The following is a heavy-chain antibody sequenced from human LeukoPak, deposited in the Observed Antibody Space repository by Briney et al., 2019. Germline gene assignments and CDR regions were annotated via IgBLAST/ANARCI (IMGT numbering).Heavy chain of an antibody. CDR2: ISSSSSTI. J-gene: IGHJ4*02. V-gene: IGHV3-48*01. CDR3: ARVSVAAAAHFDY. Sequence: PGGSLRLSCEASGFAFLSHSMNWVRQAPGKGLEWVSYISSSSSTIYYADSVKGRLTISRDNAKNSLYLQMNSLRAEDTAVYYCARVSVAAAAHFDYWGQGTLVTVSS. CDR1: GFAFLSHS. D-gene: IGHD6-13*01.